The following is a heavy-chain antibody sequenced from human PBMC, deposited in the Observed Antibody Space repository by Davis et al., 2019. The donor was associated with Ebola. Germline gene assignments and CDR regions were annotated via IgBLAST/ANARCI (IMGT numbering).Heavy chain of an antibody. J-gene: IGHJ4*02. CDR1: GYSISSGYY. CDR3: ARVLGGYESIDY. CDR2: MYQSGST. Sequence: GSLRLSCTVSGYSISSGYYWGWIRQPPGKGLEWIGSMYQSGSTYYSPSLKSRVTISVDTSKNQFSLRLRSVTAADTAVYYCARVLGGYESIDYWGQGTLVTVSS. V-gene: IGHV4-38-2*02. D-gene: IGHD5-12*01.